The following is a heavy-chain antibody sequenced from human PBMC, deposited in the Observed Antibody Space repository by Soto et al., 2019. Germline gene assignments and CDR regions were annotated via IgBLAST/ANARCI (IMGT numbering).Heavy chain of an antibody. CDR3: AGNGYSYGPSIDY. CDR1: GGSISSGGYY. J-gene: IGHJ4*02. CDR2: IYYSGST. Sequence: PSETLSLTCAVSGGSISSGGYYWSWIRQHPGKGLEWIGYIYYSGSTYYNPSLKSRVTISVDTSKNQFSLKLSSVTAADTAVYYCAGNGYSYGPSIDYWGQGTLVTVSS. V-gene: IGHV4-31*11. D-gene: IGHD5-18*01.